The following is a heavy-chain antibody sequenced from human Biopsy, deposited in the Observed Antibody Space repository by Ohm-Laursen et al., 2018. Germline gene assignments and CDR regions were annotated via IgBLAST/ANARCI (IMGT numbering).Heavy chain of an antibody. J-gene: IGHJ2*01. CDR3: ARDRGYYSDRTVPGYFDL. V-gene: IGHV4-59*01. CDR1: GDSISSYY. CDR2: VYYTGST. D-gene: IGHD3-22*01. Sequence: LSLTCSVSGDSISSYYWSWIRQPPGKGLQWIGYVYYTGSTDYNPSLQSRVTISVDTSKNHFSLRLRSVTPADTAIYYCARDRGYYSDRTVPGYFDLWGRGTLVTVSS.